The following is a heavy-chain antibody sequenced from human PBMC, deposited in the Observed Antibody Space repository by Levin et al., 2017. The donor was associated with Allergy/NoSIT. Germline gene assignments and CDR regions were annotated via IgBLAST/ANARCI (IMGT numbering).Heavy chain of an antibody. CDR2: IWYDGSNK. CDR1: GFTFSSYG. V-gene: IGHV3-33*01. CDR3: ARGKHYYGSGSYYPTAFDY. D-gene: IGHD3-10*01. Sequence: LSLTCAASGFTFSSYGMHWVRQAPGKGLEWVAVIWYDGSNKYYADSVKGRFTISRDNSKNTLYLQMNSLRAEDTAVYYCARGKHYYGSGSYYPTAFDYWGQGTLVTVSS. J-gene: IGHJ4*02.